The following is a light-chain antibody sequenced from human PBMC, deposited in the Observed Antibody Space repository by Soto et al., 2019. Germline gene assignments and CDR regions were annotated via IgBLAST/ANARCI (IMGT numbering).Light chain of an antibody. CDR1: SSNIGSNT. V-gene: IGLV1-44*01. J-gene: IGLJ2*01. CDR2: SNN. Sequence: QSVLTQPPSASGTPGQRVTISFSGGSSNIGSNTVNWYQHLPGTAPKLLIYSNNQRPSGVPDRFSGSMSGTSASLAISGLQSEDEADYYCAAWDDSLNGPVFGGGTKLTVL. CDR3: AAWDDSLNGPV.